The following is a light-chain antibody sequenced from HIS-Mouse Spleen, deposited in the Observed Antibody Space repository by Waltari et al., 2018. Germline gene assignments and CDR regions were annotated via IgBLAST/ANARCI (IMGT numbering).Light chain of an antibody. CDR1: QSVLYSSNNKNY. V-gene: IGKV4-1*01. CDR3: QQYYSTPYT. Sequence: DIVMTQSPDPLAVSLGERATINCKSSQSVLYSSNNKNYLAWYQQKPGQPPQLLIYWASSREAGVPDRFSGSVSGTDFTLTISSRQAEDVAVYYCQQYYSTPYTFGQGTKLEIK. CDR2: WAS. J-gene: IGKJ2*01.